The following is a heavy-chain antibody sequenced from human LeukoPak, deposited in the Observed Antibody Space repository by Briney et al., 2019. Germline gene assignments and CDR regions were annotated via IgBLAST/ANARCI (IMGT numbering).Heavy chain of an antibody. D-gene: IGHD3-16*01. CDR1: GYDFFSHG. Sequence: ASVKVSCKASGYDFFSHGISWVRQAPGQGLEWMGRITTFNGNTHFARKLQGRVILTTDTSTSTAYMELISLRSDDTAVYYCARDRGGDNWFDPWGQGTLVTASS. J-gene: IGHJ5*02. V-gene: IGHV1-18*04. CDR3: ARDRGGDNWFDP. CDR2: ITTFNGNT.